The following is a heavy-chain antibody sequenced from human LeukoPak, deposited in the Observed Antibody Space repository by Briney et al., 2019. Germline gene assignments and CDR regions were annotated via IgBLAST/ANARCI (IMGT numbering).Heavy chain of an antibody. V-gene: IGHV4-34*01. CDR3: ARGHPFDY. CDR2: INHSGST. J-gene: IGHJ4*02. CDR1: GGSFCGYY. Sequence: SETLSLTCAVYGGSFCGYYWSWIRQPPGKGLEWIGEINHSGSTNYNPSLKSRVTISVDTSKNQFSLRLSSGTAADTAVYYCARGHPFDYWGQGTLVTVSS.